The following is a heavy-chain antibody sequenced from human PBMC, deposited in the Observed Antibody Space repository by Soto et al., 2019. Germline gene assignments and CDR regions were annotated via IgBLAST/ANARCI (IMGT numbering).Heavy chain of an antibody. V-gene: IGHV4-4*02. D-gene: IGHD3-22*01. J-gene: IGHJ6*02. CDR3: AGSGYYHNSGMDV. Sequence: SETLSLTCAVSSGSIDNVYWWSWVRQSPGKGLEWIGETSHDGVTNYNPSLEGRVTISIDKSKNQFYLDLNSVTAADTAVYYCAGSGYYHNSGMDVWGQGTTVTVS. CDR1: SGSIDNVYW. CDR2: TSHDGVT.